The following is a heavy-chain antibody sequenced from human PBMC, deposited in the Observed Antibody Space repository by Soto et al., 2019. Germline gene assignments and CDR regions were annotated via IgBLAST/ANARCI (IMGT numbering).Heavy chain of an antibody. CDR2: ISAYNGNT. V-gene: IGHV1-18*01. Sequence: ASVKVSCKASGYTFTSYGISWVRQAPGQGLEWMGWISAYNGNTNYAQKLQGRVTMTTDTSTSTAYMELRSLRSDDTAVYYCVRTKNPRITIFGVVIAPDWFDPWGQGTLVTVSS. CDR1: GYTFTSYG. CDR3: VRTKNPRITIFGVVIAPDWFDP. J-gene: IGHJ5*02. D-gene: IGHD3-3*01.